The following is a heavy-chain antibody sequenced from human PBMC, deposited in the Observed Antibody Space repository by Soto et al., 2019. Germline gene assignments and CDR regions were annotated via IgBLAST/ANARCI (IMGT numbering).Heavy chain of an antibody. CDR2: IRSKANNYAT. J-gene: IGHJ5*02. D-gene: IGHD3-10*02. Sequence: EVQLVESGGGLVQPGGSLRLSCAASGFTFSGSAIHWVRQASGKGLEWLGLIRSKANNYATAYGASVKGRFTISRDDSKNTAYLQMNRLKTEETAIYYCSRQMFSPDNHWGQGTLVTVSS. V-gene: IGHV3-73*01. CDR1: GFTFSGSA. CDR3: SRQMFSPDNH.